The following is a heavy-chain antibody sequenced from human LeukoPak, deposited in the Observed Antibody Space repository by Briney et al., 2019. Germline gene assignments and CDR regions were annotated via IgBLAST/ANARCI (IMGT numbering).Heavy chain of an antibody. Sequence: ASVKVSCKASGYTFTGYYMHWVRQAPGQGLEWMGWINPNSGGTNYAQKFQGRVTMTRDTSISTACMELSRLRSDDTAVYYCARGDLSYSSSLPGHRPQDYWGQGTLVTVSS. J-gene: IGHJ4*02. CDR3: ARGDLSYSSSLPGHRPQDY. CDR1: GYTFTGYY. CDR2: INPNSGGT. D-gene: IGHD6-6*01. V-gene: IGHV1-2*02.